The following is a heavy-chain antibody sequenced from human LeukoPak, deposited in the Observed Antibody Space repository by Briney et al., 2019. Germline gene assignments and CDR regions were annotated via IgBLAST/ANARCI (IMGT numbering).Heavy chain of an antibody. J-gene: IGHJ4*02. Sequence: GGSLRLSCAASGFTVSRNYMSWVRQAPGKGLEWVSDIYSGGSTYYADSVKGRVTISRDNSKNTLYLQMNSLRAEDTAVYYCARGPRRITMVRGVPDYWGQGNLVTVSS. CDR2: IYSGGST. D-gene: IGHD3-10*01. CDR1: GFTVSRNY. CDR3: ARGPRRITMVRGVPDY. V-gene: IGHV3-66*01.